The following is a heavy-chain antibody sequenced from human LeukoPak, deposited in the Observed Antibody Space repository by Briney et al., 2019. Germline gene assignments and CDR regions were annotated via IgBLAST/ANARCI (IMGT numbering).Heavy chain of an antibody. V-gene: IGHV4-59*08. CDR1: GGSISSYY. CDR3: ARHTSYGGNSAFGL. D-gene: IGHD4-17*01. Sequence: SETLSLTCTVSGGSISSYYWSWIRQPPGKGLEWIAYIYYTGITNYNPSLKSRVTISLDTSKNHFSLRLTSVTATDTAVYYCARHTSYGGNSAFGLWGQGTLVTVSS. J-gene: IGHJ4*02. CDR2: IYYTGIT.